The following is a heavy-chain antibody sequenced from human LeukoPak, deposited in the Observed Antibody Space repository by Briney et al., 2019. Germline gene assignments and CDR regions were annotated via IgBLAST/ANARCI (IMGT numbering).Heavy chain of an antibody. CDR3: ARPFYISNWFDP. CDR1: GGSISSSSYY. V-gene: IGHV4-39*01. CDR2: IYYSGST. D-gene: IGHD2/OR15-2a*01. Sequence: SETLSLTCTVSGGSISSSSYYWGWIRQPPGKGLEWIGSIYYSGSTYYNPSLKSRVTISVDTFKNQFSLKLSSVTAADTAVYYCARPFYISNWFDPWGQGTLVTVSS. J-gene: IGHJ5*02.